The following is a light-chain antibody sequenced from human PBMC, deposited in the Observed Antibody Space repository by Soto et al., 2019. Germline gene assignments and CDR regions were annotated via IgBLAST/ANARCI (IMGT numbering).Light chain of an antibody. J-gene: IGKJ2*01. Sequence: EIVLTQSPGTLSLSPGERATLSCRASQSVSSSYLAWYQQKLGQAPRLLIYGASSRATGIPDRFSGSGSGTDFTLIISRLETEDFAVYYCQQYGSSPPYTFGQGTKLEIK. V-gene: IGKV3-20*01. CDR1: QSVSSSY. CDR3: QQYGSSPPYT. CDR2: GAS.